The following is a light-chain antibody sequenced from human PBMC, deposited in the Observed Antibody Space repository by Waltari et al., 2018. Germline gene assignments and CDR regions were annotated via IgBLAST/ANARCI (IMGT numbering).Light chain of an antibody. J-gene: IGLJ1*01. CDR3: SSYAGSNNV. CDR2: DVS. Sequence: QSALTQPPSASGSPGQSVTISCTGTSSDVGAYNFVSWYQQHPGKAPKLMIYDVSKRPSGVPDRFSGSKSGNTASVTVSGLQAGDEADYYCSSYAGSNNVFGTGTKVTVL. V-gene: IGLV2-8*01. CDR1: SSDVGAYNF.